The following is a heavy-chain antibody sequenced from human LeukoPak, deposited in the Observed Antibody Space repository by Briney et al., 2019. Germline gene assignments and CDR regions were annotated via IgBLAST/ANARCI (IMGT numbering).Heavy chain of an antibody. V-gene: IGHV1-18*01. D-gene: IGHD2-2*02. Sequence: ASVRVSSMASGYTFIIYVISWVRQAPGQGLGWMGSISAYNGNTNYAQKLQGRGTMTTDTTTSTHYLELRSMRSDDTAVYYCAKDNRDCSSTSCYMSWEHWGQGTLVTVSS. CDR3: AKDNRDCSSTSCYMSWEH. CDR2: ISAYNGNT. CDR1: GYTFIIYV. J-gene: IGHJ1*01.